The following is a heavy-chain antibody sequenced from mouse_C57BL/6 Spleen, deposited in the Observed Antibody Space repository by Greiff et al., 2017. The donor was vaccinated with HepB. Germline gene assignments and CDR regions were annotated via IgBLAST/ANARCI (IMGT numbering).Heavy chain of an antibody. CDR3: ARSTGYAMDY. CDR2: INPYNGGT. Sequence: EVHLVESGPVLVKPGASVKMSCKASGYTFTDYYMNWVKQSHGKSLEWIGVINPYNGGTSYNQKFKGKATLTVDKSSSTAYMELNSLTSEDSAVYYCARSTGYAMDYWGQGTSVTVSS. D-gene: IGHD1-1*01. CDR1: GYTFTDYY. V-gene: IGHV1-19*01. J-gene: IGHJ4*01.